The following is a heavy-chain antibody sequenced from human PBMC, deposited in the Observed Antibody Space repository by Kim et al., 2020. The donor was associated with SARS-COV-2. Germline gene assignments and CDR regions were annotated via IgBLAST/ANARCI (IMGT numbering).Heavy chain of an antibody. V-gene: IGHV1-46*01. CDR2: INPSGGST. CDR3: ARDRYDSSAKTRKLYYYYGMDV. J-gene: IGHJ6*02. D-gene: IGHD3-22*01. CDR1: GYTFTSYY. Sequence: ASVKVSCKASGYTFTSYYMHWVRQAPGQGLEWMGIINPSGGSTSYAQKFQGRVTMTRDTSTSTVYMELSSLRSEDTAVYYCARDRYDSSAKTRKLYYYYGMDVWGQGTTVTVSS.